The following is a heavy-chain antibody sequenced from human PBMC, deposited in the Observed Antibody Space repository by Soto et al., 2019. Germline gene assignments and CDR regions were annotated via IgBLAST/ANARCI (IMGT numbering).Heavy chain of an antibody. D-gene: IGHD5-12*01. CDR2: IYYSGST. V-gene: IGHV4-30-4*01. J-gene: IGHJ4*02. CDR3: ARDRKYSGYDSSGYYFDY. Sequence: TSETLSLTCTVSGGSISSGDYYWSWIRQPPGKGLEWIGYIYYSGSTYYNPSLKSRVTISVDTSKNQFSLKLSSVTAADTAVYYCARDRKYSGYDSSGYYFDYWGQGTLVTVSS. CDR1: GGSISSGDYY.